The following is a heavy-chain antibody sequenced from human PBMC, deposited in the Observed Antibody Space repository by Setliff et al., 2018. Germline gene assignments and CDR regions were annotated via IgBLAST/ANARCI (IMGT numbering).Heavy chain of an antibody. CDR2: ISTYNGIT. J-gene: IGHJ4*02. Sequence: GASVKVSCKASAYIFSSYGLSWVRQAPGQGLEWMGWISTYNGITNYAQRFQDRVTMTTDTSSSAAYMELRSLTSDDTAVYYCARLVRYCTRTSCQRTPGAEYWGQGTLVTVSS. V-gene: IGHV1-18*01. CDR3: ARLVRYCTRTSCQRTPGAEY. D-gene: IGHD2-2*01. CDR1: AYIFSSYG.